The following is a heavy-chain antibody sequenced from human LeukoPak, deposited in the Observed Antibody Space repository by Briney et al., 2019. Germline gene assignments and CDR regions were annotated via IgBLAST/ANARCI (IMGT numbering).Heavy chain of an antibody. D-gene: IGHD3-10*01. J-gene: IGHJ6*03. CDR1: GGSISSGSYY. CDR3: ARDRSIWFGESYYYYYYMDV. Sequence: SETLSLTRTVSGGSISSGSYYWSWIRQPAGKGLEWIGRIYTSGSTNYNPSLKSRVTISVDTSKNQFSLKLSSVTAADTAVYYCARDRSIWFGESYYYYYYMDVWGKGTTVTVSS. CDR2: IYTSGST. V-gene: IGHV4-61*02.